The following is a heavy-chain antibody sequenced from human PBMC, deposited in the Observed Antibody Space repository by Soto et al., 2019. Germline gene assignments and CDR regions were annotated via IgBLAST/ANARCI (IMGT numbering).Heavy chain of an antibody. J-gene: IGHJ6*02. V-gene: IGHV1-46*01. CDR3: AREIITGSLYYYGMDV. D-gene: IGHD1-20*01. CDR2: INPSVDRT. CDR1: GYTLTSYH. Sequence: ASVKVSCKASGYTLTSYHMHWLRQAPGQGLQWVGVINPSVDRTTYAQRFQGRVTMTKDTSTNSVYMEMSSLGSEDTAVYYCAREIITGSLYYYGMDVWGRGSTVTVSS.